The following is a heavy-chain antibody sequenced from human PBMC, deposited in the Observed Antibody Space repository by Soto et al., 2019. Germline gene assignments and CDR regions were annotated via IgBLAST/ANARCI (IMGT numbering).Heavy chain of an antibody. J-gene: IGHJ6*02. CDR3: ARERLVPAAETGMDV. CDR2: IYYSGST. D-gene: IGHD2-2*01. V-gene: IGHV4-31*03. Sequence: QVQLQESGPGLVKPSQTLSLTCTVSGGSISSGGYYWSWIRQHPGKGLEWIGYIYYSGSTYYNPSLKGRVTISVDTSKNQFSLKLSSVTAADTAVYYCARERLVPAAETGMDVWGQGTTVTVSS. CDR1: GGSISSGGYY.